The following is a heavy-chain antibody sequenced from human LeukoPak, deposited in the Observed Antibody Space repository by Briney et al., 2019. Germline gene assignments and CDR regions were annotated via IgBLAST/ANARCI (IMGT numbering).Heavy chain of an antibody. Sequence: GGSLRLSCAASGLTFSSYSMSWVRQAPGKGLEWVASIKQDGSEKYYVDSVKGRFTISRDNAKNSLYLLMNSLRAEDTAVYYCARDDACGGDCYTYYFDFWGQGTLVTVSS. CDR2: IKQDGSEK. J-gene: IGHJ4*02. D-gene: IGHD2-21*02. CDR3: ARDDACGGDCYTYYFDF. V-gene: IGHV3-7*01. CDR1: GLTFSSYS.